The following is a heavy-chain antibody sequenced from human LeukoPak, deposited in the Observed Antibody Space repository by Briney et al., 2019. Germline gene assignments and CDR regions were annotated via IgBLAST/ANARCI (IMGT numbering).Heavy chain of an antibody. V-gene: IGHV3-30*02. CDR2: IRYDGSNK. Sequence: PGGSLRLSCAASGFTFSTYGMHWVRQAPGKGLEWVAFIRYDGSNKYYADSVKGRFTISRDNSKNTLYLQMNSLRAEDTAVYYCAKTILTGYYIGIDYNSGIDNWGQGTLVTVSS. J-gene: IGHJ4*02. CDR3: AKTILTGYYIGIDYNSGIDN. CDR1: GFTFSTYG. D-gene: IGHD3-9*01.